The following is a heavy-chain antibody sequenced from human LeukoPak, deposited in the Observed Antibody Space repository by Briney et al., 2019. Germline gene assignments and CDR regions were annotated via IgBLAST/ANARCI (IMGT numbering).Heavy chain of an antibody. D-gene: IGHD5-24*01. V-gene: IGHV1-69*05. Sequence: GASVKVSCKASGGTFSSYAISWVRQAPGQGLEWMGRIIPIFGTANYAQKFQGRVTITTDESTSTAYMELSRLRSDDTAVYYCARGEMATINDYWGQGTLVTVSS. CDR1: GGTFSSYA. J-gene: IGHJ4*02. CDR3: ARGEMATINDY. CDR2: IIPIFGTA.